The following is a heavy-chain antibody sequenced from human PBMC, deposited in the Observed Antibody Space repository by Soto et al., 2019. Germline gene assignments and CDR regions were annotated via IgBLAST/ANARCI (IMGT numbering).Heavy chain of an antibody. CDR3: ARHLGQCSRSSCRFDL. J-gene: IGHJ4*02. V-gene: IGHV3-23*01. CDR2: INGIGDYT. CDR1: RFTFRDYA. D-gene: IGHD2-2*01. Sequence: EVQLLESGGDLVQPGGSLRLSCAASRFTFRDYAMSWVRQAPGKGLEWVSSINGIGDYTYDADSVKGRFTLSRDNSMNTLDLQMSNLRVEDTALYYCARHLGQCSRSSCRFDLWGQGTLVTVSS.